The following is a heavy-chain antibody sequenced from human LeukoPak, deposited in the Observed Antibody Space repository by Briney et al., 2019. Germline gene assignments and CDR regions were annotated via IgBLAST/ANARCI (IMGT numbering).Heavy chain of an antibody. CDR3: AREYCSGGSCYEIT. D-gene: IGHD2-15*01. CDR2: INSDGSST. V-gene: IGHV3-74*01. J-gene: IGHJ5*02. CDR1: GFTFSSYW. Sequence: PGGSLRLSCAASGFTFSSYWMHWVRQAPGKGLVWVSRINSDGSSTSYADSVKGRFTISRGNAKNTLYLQMNSLRAEDTAVYYCAREYCSGGSCYEITWGQGTLVTVSS.